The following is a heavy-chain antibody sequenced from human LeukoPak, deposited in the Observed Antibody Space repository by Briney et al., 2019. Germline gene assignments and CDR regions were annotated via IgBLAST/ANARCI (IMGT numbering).Heavy chain of an antibody. CDR1: GFTFSSYG. V-gene: IGHV3-30*18. CDR2: ISYDGSNK. D-gene: IGHD6-19*01. Sequence: GGSLRLFCAASGFTFSSYGMHWVRQAPGKGLEWVAVISYDGSNKYYADSVKGRFTISRDNSKNTLYLQMNSLRAEDTAVYYCAKGLAVADTMVGDYWGQGTLVTVSS. J-gene: IGHJ4*02. CDR3: AKGLAVADTMVGDY.